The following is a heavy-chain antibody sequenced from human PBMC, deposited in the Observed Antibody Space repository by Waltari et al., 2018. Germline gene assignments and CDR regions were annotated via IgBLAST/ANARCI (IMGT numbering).Heavy chain of an antibody. CDR1: GASISSGSYY. D-gene: IGHD7-27*01. CDR3: ARVYLTGPVGLRGFFDY. V-gene: IGHV4-39*07. Sequence: QLQLHQSGPGLVKPSETLSLTCAVSGASISSGSYYWGWIRQPPGKGLEQIGNIFHSGGSYYNPSLKSRVLMSLDTSENQFSLKLSSVTAADTAVYFCARVYLTGPVGLRGFFDYWGQGTLVTVSS. CDR2: IFHSGGS. J-gene: IGHJ4*02.